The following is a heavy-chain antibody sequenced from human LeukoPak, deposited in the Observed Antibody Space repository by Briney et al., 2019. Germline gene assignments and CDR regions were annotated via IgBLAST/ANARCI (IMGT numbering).Heavy chain of an antibody. Sequence: GGSLRLSCAAYGFTLRTYGMNWVRQAPGKGLEWVSALSGSGDSTYYADSVKGRFTISRDNSKNTLYLQMNSLRAEDTALYHCVPFCSGANCYSGPPGCWGQGTLVTVSS. CDR3: VPFCSGANCYSGPPGC. CDR1: GFTLRTYG. D-gene: IGHD2-15*01. J-gene: IGHJ4*02. V-gene: IGHV3-23*01. CDR2: LSGSGDST.